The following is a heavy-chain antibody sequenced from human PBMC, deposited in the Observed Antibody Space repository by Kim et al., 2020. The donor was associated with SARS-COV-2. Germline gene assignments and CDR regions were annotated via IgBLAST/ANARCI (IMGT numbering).Heavy chain of an antibody. V-gene: IGHV1-18*01. CDR1: GYTFTSYG. Sequence: ASVKVSCKASGYTFTSYGISWVRQAPGQGLEWMGWISAYNGNTNYAQKLQGRVTMTTDTSTSTAYMELRSLRSDDTAVYYCARELGRSGYYYYGMDVWGQGTTVTVSS. CDR2: ISAYNGNT. J-gene: IGHJ6*02. D-gene: IGHD2-15*01. CDR3: ARELGRSGYYYYGMDV.